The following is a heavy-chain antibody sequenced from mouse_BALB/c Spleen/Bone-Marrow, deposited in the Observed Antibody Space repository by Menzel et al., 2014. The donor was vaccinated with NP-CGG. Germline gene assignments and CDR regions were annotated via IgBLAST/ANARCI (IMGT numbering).Heavy chain of an antibody. CDR3: ARERDYDYAYAMDY. J-gene: IGHJ4*01. CDR1: GFNIKDXY. Sequence: LQQSGAELVKPGASVKLSCTASGFNIKDXYXHWVXQRPXXGXXWXXXIXXXXGNTKYDPKFQGKATITADTSSNTAYLQLXSLXXEDTAVYYCARERDYDYAYAMDYWGQGTSVTVSS. CDR2: IXXXXGNT. D-gene: IGHD2-4*01. V-gene: IGHV14-3*02.